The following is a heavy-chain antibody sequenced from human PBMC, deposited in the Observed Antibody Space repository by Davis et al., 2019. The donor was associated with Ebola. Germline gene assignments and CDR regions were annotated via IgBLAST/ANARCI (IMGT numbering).Heavy chain of an antibody. Sequence: SETLSLTCAVYGGSFSGYYWSWIRQPPGKGLEWIGEINHSGSTNYNPSLKSRVTISVDTSKNQFSLKLSSVTAADTAVYYCARGRIVAVVAAIYYYYGMDVWGQGTTVTVSS. CDR3: ARGRIVAVVAAIYYYYGMDV. J-gene: IGHJ6*02. V-gene: IGHV4-34*01. D-gene: IGHD2-15*01. CDR1: GGSFSGYY. CDR2: INHSGST.